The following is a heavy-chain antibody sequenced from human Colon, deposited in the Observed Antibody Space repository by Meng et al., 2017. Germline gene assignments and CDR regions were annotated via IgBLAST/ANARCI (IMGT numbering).Heavy chain of an antibody. Sequence: GESLKISCADSGFTFSSRWMHWVRQAPGKGLEWVSRISSDGSTTGYADSVKGRFTISRDNAKNTLYLHVNSLRGEDTAVYYCTRDFDSGYGLWGQGTLVTVSS. CDR1: GFTFSSRW. D-gene: IGHD5-12*01. CDR3: TRDFDSGYGL. V-gene: IGHV3-74*01. CDR2: ISSDGSTT. J-gene: IGHJ4*02.